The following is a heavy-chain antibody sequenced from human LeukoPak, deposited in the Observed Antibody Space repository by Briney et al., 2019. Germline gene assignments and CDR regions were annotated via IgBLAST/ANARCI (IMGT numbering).Heavy chain of an antibody. CDR2: ISASGGYT. D-gene: IGHD3-22*01. J-gene: IGHJ4*02. Sequence: LRLSCAASGFTFSSYAMNWVRQAPGKGLEWVSGISASGGYTYYADSVKGRFTISRDNSKNTLYLQMNSLRVEDTAVYYCAKDRLPLSSAYYYVPFDYWGQGTLVTVSS. CDR3: AKDRLPLSSAYYYVPFDY. V-gene: IGHV3-23*01. CDR1: GFTFSSYA.